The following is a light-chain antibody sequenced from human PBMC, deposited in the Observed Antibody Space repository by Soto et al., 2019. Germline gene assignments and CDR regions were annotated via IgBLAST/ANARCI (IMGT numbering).Light chain of an antibody. CDR1: SSDVGGYNY. V-gene: IGLV2-14*03. J-gene: IGLJ1*01. CDR2: DVS. CDR3: CSYTSTSTYV. Sequence: QSVLTQPASVSGSPGQSIAISCTGTSSDVGGYNYVSWYQHHPGKAPKLMIYDVSNRPSGVSNRFSGSKSGNTAYLTVSGLQPEDEADYYCCSYTSTSTYVFGTGTKLTVL.